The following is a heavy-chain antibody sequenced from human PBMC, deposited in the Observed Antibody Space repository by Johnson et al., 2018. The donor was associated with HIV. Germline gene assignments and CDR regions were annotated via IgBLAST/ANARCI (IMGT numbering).Heavy chain of an antibody. CDR2: MWYDGSNK. J-gene: IGHJ3*02. CDR3: ARDRGDAFDI. CDR1: GFNFSNYG. Sequence: QEQLVESGGGVVQPGRSLRVACAASGFNFSNYGMHWVRQAPGKGLEWVAVMWYDGSNKFSADSVKGRFTISRDNSKNTLYLQMNSLRAEDTAVYYCARDRGDAFDIWGQGTMVTVSS. D-gene: IGHD3-10*01. V-gene: IGHV3-33*01.